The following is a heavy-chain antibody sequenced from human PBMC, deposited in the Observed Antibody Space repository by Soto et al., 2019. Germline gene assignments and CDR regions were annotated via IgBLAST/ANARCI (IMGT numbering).Heavy chain of an antibody. J-gene: IGHJ3*02. CDR2: ISAYNGNT. CDR3: ARSGFRVLRFLEWLAFDI. CDR1: GYTFTSYG. Sequence: ASVKVSCKASGYTFTSYGISWVRQAPGQGLEWMGWISAYNGNTNYAQKFQGRVTMTTDTSMSTAYMELRRLRSDDTAVYYCARSGFRVLRFLEWLAFDIWGQGTMVTVSS. V-gene: IGHV1-18*01. D-gene: IGHD3-3*01.